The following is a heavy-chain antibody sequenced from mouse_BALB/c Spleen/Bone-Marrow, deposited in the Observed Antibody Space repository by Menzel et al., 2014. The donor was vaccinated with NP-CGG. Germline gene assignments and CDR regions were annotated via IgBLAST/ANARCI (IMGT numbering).Heavy chain of an antibody. CDR3: ARLNYYGNLFV. V-gene: IGHV4-1*02. CDR2: INPDSNTI. Sequence: DVKLVESGGGLVQPGGSLKLSCAASGFDFSRYWMSWVRQAPGKGLEWIGEINPDSNTINYTPSLKDKFIISRDNAKNTLYLQMSKVRSEDTALYYRARLNYYGNLFVWGAGTTVTVSS. CDR1: GFDFSRYW. J-gene: IGHJ1*01. D-gene: IGHD1-1*01.